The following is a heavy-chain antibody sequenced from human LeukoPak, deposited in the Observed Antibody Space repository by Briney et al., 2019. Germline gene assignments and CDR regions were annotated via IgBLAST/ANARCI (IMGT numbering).Heavy chain of an antibody. CDR1: GYSISSGYY. J-gene: IGHJ5*02. V-gene: IGHV4-38-2*02. D-gene: IGHD3-16*01. Sequence: SETLSLTCIVSGYSISSGYYWDWIRQPPGKGLEWIGTIYHSGSTYYNPSLKSRVTISVDTSKNQFSLKLRSVTAADTAVYYCARDRGLGVDWFDPWGQGTLVTVSS. CDR2: IYHSGST. CDR3: ARDRGLGVDWFDP.